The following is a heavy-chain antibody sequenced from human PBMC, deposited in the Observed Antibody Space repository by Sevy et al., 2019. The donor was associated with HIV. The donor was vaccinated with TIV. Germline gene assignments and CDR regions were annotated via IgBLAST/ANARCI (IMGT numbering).Heavy chain of an antibody. CDR3: ARDRTVAGGNFGY. V-gene: IGHV1-2*02. Sequence: ASVKVSCKASGYSFIGYYMHWVRQAPGQGLEWMGWINPNTGGTNYAQKFQGRDTMTRDTSISTAYLEVSRLRSDDTALYYCARDRTVAGGNFGYWGQGTLVTVSS. J-gene: IGHJ4*02. CDR1: GYSFIGYY. CDR2: INPNTGGT. D-gene: IGHD6-19*01.